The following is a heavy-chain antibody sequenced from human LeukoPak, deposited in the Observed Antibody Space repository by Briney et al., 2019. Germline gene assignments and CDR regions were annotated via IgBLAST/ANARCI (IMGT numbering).Heavy chain of an antibody. V-gene: IGHV1-2*02. CDR1: GYTFTGYY. D-gene: IGHD5-12*01. Sequence: ASVKVSCKASGYTFTGYYMHWVRQAPGQGLEWMGWINPNSGGTNYAQKFQGRVAMTRDTSISTAYMELSRLRSDDTAVYYCARTSGGGYDIDYWGQGTLVTVSS. CDR2: INPNSGGT. J-gene: IGHJ4*02. CDR3: ARTSGGGYDIDY.